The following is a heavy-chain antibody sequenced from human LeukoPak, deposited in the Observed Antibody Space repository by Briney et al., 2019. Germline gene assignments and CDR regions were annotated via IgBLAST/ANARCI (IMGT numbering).Heavy chain of an antibody. V-gene: IGHV1-69*02. J-gene: IGHJ4*02. D-gene: IGHD2-2*01. CDR1: GYTFTGYY. CDR3: ASTLGYCSSTSCYEGFDY. Sequence: SVKVSCKASGYTFTGYYMHWVRQAPGQGLEWMGRIIPILGIANYAQKFQGRVTITADKSTSTAYMELSSLRSEDTAVYYCASTLGYCSSTSCYEGFDYWGQGTLVTVSS. CDR2: IIPILGIA.